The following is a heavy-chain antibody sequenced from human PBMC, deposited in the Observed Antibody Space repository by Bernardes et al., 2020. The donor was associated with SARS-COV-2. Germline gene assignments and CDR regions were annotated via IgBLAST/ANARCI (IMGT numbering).Heavy chain of an antibody. J-gene: IGHJ6*02. V-gene: IGHV4-31*03. D-gene: IGHD3-9*01. Sequence: LSLTCTVSGTSISSTGLYWTWIRQHPGKGLEWIGYIHYSGSSSSNASLKSRLTISLDTSKNQFSLKLSSVSAADTAVYYCASSGNYDILTGYSAYYSAYNYYGLDVWGQGTTVTVSS. CDR2: IHYSGSS. CDR1: GTSISSTGLY. CDR3: ASSGNYDILTGYSAYYSAYNYYGLDV.